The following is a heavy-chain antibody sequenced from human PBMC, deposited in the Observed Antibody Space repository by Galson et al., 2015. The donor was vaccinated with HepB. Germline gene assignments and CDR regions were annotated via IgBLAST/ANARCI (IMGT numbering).Heavy chain of an antibody. Sequence: SVKVSCKASGYTFTSYYMHWVRQAPGQGLEWMGIINPSGGSTSYAQKFQGRVTMTRDTSTSTVYMELSSLRSEDTAVYYCARERGYYDFWSGYYGDVFDIWGQGTMVTVSS. CDR1: GYTFTSYY. D-gene: IGHD3-3*01. CDR3: ARERGYYDFWSGYYGDVFDI. CDR2: INPSGGST. V-gene: IGHV1-46*01. J-gene: IGHJ3*02.